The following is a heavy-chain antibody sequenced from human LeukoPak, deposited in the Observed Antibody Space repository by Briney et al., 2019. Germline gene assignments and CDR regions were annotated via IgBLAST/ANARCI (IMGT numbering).Heavy chain of an antibody. D-gene: IGHD3-22*01. V-gene: IGHV3-53*01. Sequence: GGSLRLSCTVSGFTVSSNSMSWVRQAPGKGLEWVSFIYSDNTHYSDSVKGRFTISRDNSKNTLYLQMNSLRAEDTAVYYCARDRYDSSGYYSRDGAFDIWGQGTMVTVSS. CDR1: GFTVSSNS. CDR3: ARDRYDSSGYYSRDGAFDI. CDR2: IYSDNT. J-gene: IGHJ3*02.